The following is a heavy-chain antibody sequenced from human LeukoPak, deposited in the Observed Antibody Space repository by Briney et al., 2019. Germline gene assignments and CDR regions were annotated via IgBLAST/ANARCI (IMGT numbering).Heavy chain of an antibody. D-gene: IGHD2-21*02. J-gene: IGHJ4*02. CDR1: GVSISSYY. CDR3: ARGGGDGLFDY. V-gene: IGHV4-59*01. CDR2: IYYTGST. Sequence: SETLSLTCTVSGVSISSYYWSWIRQPPGKGLEWIGYIYYTGSTNYNPSLKSRVTISVDTSKNQLSLKLSSVTAADTAVYYCARGGGDGLFDYWGQGTLVTVSS.